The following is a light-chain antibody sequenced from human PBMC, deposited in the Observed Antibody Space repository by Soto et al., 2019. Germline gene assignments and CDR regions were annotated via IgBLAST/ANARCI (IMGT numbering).Light chain of an antibody. V-gene: IGKV1-5*01. CDR2: DAS. CDR1: QTISGW. J-gene: IGKJ1*01. CDR3: LQYHGYYRT. Sequence: DIQMTQSTATLSASVGDTVTITCRASQTISGWLAWYQQRPGKAPNLLIFDASTLERGGPSRFSGSGSGTTFTLTMSNLQADDFATYYCLQYHGYYRTFAQGPKVQI.